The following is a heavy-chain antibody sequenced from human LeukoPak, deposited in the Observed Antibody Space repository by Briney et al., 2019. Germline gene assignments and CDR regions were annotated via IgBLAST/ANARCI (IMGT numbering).Heavy chain of an antibody. CDR2: IYGSGTT. CDR1: GGSMSTFY. V-gene: IGHV4-4*07. D-gene: IGHD6-13*01. J-gene: IGHJ4*02. CDR3: ARDGSSWPFFES. Sequence: SETLSLTCTVSGGSMSTFYWSWIRQPAGKGLEWIGRIYGSGTTNYNPALKSRVTMSVDTSKKQFSLKLTSVTAADTAVYYCARDGSSWPFFESWGQGTLVTVSS.